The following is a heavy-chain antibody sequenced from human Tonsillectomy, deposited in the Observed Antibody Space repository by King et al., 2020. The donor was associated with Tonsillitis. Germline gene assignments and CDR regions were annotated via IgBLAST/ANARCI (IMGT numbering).Heavy chain of an antibody. CDR3: AHRGDYDILTGYVNWFDP. D-gene: IGHD3-9*01. CDR2: IYWNDDK. Sequence: TLKESGPTLVKPTQTLTLTCTFSGFSLSTSGVGVGWIRQPPGKALEWLALIYWNDDKRYSPSLKSRLTIPKDTSKNQVVLTITNMDPVDTATYYCAHRGDYDILTGYVNWFDPWGQGTLVTVSS. J-gene: IGHJ5*02. V-gene: IGHV2-5*01. CDR1: GFSLSTSGVG.